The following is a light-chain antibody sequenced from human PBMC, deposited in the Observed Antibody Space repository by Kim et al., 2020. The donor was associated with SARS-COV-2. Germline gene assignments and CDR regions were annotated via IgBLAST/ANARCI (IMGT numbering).Light chain of an antibody. Sequence: APGKTASITCGGNNIASETVHWYQQRQGQLPVLVVYYDHDRPSGIPERVSGSNSGNTATLTISRVEAGDEADYYCQVWDSTNDHPVFGGGTQLTVL. CDR3: QVWDSTNDHPV. J-gene: IGLJ2*01. CDR2: YDH. V-gene: IGLV3-21*03. CDR1: NIASET.